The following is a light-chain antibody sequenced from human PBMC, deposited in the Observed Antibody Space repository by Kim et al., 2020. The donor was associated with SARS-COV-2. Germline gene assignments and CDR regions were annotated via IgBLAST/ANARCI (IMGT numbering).Light chain of an antibody. J-gene: IGKJ5*01. Sequence: EVLMTQSPATLSVSAGERVTLSCRASQTVGTKLAWYQQKPGQTPRLLIYGASTRATNVPARFSGSGSGTDFTLSITSLQSEDCAVCYCQQYYDWPPITFGQGTRLEIK. CDR3: QQYYDWPPIT. CDR2: GAS. CDR1: QTVGTK. V-gene: IGKV3-15*01.